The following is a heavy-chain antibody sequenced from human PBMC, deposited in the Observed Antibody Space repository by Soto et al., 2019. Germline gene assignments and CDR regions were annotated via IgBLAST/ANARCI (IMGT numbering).Heavy chain of an antibody. D-gene: IGHD6-19*01. J-gene: IGHJ4*02. CDR3: ARDLAVAGTPLFWNFDY. CDR1: GYTFTSYG. CDR2: ISAYNGNT. Sequence: QVQLVQSGAEVKKPGASVKVSCKASGYTFTSYGISWVRQAPGQGLEWMGWISAYNGNTNYAQKLQGRVTMTTDTSTRTAYMELRSLRSDDTAVYYCARDLAVAGTPLFWNFDYWGQGTLVTVSS. V-gene: IGHV1-18*01.